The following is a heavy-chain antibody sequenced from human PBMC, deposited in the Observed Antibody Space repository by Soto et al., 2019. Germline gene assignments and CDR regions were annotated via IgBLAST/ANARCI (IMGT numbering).Heavy chain of an antibody. Sequence: SETLSLTCTVSGGSISSYYWSWIRQPPGKGLELIGYIYYSGITNYNPSLKSRVTISVDMSKNQFSLKLSSVTAADTAVYYCARYKSNYYYGMDVWGQGTTVTVSS. CDR2: IYYSGIT. J-gene: IGHJ6*02. D-gene: IGHD1-20*01. V-gene: IGHV4-59*01. CDR1: GGSISSYY. CDR3: ARYKSNYYYGMDV.